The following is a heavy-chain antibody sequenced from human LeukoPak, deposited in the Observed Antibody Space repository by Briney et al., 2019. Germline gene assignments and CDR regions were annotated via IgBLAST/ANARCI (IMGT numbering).Heavy chain of an antibody. CDR3: AKGSRAQGYYFDF. CDR2: ISGSGGST. Sequence: GGSLRLSCAASGFTFSNYAMSWVRQAPGKGLEWVSTISGSGGSTYYADSVKGRFTISRDNSKNTLYLQMNSLRAEDTAAYYCAKGSRAQGYYFDFWGQGTLVTVSS. CDR1: GFTFSNYA. V-gene: IGHV3-23*01. J-gene: IGHJ4*02. D-gene: IGHD3-10*01.